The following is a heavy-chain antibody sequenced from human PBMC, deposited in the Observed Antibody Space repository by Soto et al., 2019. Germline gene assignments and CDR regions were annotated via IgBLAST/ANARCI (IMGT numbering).Heavy chain of an antibody. CDR3: ASRGGSSKPYYYYGMDV. Sequence: GGSLRLSCAASGFTFSSYAMSWVRQAPGKGLEWVSAISGSGGSTYYADSVKGRFTISRDNSKNTLYLQMNSLRAEDTAVYYCASRGGSSKPYYYYGMDVWGQGTTVTVSS. CDR2: ISGSGGST. CDR1: GFTFSSYA. V-gene: IGHV3-23*01. D-gene: IGHD2-15*01. J-gene: IGHJ6*02.